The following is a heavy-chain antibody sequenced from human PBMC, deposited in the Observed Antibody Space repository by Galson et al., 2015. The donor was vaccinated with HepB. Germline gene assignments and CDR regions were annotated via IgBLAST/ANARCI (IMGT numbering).Heavy chain of an antibody. CDR2: ITPLFGTA. CDR1: GGTFSRYT. CDR3: AREGIAAAANPVDY. D-gene: IGHD6-13*01. V-gene: IGHV1-69*13. J-gene: IGHJ4*02. Sequence: SVKVSCKASGGTFSRYTISWVRQAPGQGLEWMGGITPLFGTAKYAQKFQGRVTITADESTSTVYMELSSLKSEDTAVYYCAREGIAAAANPVDYWGQGTLVTVSS.